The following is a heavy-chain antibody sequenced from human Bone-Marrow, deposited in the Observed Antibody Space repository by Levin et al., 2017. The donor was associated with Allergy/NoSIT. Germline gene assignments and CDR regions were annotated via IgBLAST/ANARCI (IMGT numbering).Heavy chain of an antibody. CDR1: GFPFKNAW. D-gene: IGHD1-26*01. CDR3: ATGLRSYYEF. CDR2: IKREVDGGTT. Sequence: SGGSLRLSCVVSGFPFKNAWMTWVRQAPGKGLEWVGRIKREVDGGTTDYAAPVKGRFTVSRDDSKNTLYLQMNSLKTEDTAVYSCATGLRSYYEFWGQGALVTVSS. V-gene: IGHV3-15*01. J-gene: IGHJ4*02.